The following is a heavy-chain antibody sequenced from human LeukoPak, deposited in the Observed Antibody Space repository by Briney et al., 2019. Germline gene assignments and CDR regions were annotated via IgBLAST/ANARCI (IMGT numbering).Heavy chain of an antibody. CDR3: ASATYLDAFDI. D-gene: IGHD2-15*01. V-gene: IGHV4-39*07. J-gene: IGHJ3*02. CDR2: IYYSGST. Sequence: SETLSLTCTVSGGSISRSTYYWGWIRQPPGKGLEWIGNIYYSGSTYYNPSLKSRVTISVDRSKNQFSLKLSSVTAADTAVYYCASATYLDAFDIWGQGTMVTVSS. CDR1: GGSISRSTYY.